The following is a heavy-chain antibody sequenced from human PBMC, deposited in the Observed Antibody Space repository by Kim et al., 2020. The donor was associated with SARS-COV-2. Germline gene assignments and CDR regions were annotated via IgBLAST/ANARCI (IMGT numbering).Heavy chain of an antibody. CDR1: GFTFSSYA. D-gene: IGHD3-16*01. V-gene: IGHV3-30-3*01. J-gene: IGHJ3*02. Sequence: GGSLRLSCAASGFTFSSYAMHWVRQAPGKGLEWVALISYDGSNKYYADSVKGRFTISRDNSKNTLYLQMNSLRAEDTAVYYCVRDMGGAFDIWGQGTMVT. CDR3: VRDMGGAFDI. CDR2: ISYDGSNK.